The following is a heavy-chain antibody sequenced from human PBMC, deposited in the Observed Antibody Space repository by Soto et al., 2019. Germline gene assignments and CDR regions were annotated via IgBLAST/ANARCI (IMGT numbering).Heavy chain of an antibody. CDR2: ISSSGSTI. CDR3: ARENPRYSSSWYGRGWFDP. J-gene: IGHJ5*02. V-gene: IGHV3-48*03. CDR1: GFTFSSYE. Sequence: GGSLRLSCAASGFTFSSYEMNWVRQAPGKGLEWVSYISSSGSTIYYADSVKGRFTISRGNAKNSLYLQMNSLRAEDTAVYYCARENPRYSSSWYGRGWFDPWGQGTLVTVSS. D-gene: IGHD6-13*01.